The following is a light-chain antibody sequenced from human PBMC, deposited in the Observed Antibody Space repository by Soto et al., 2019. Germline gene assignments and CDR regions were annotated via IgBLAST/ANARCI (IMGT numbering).Light chain of an antibody. Sequence: QSVLTQPPSASGSPGQSVTISCTGTSSDVGGYNYVSWYQQHPGKAPKHMVYEVTKRPSGVPDRFSGSKSGNTASLTVSGLQAEDEADYYCSSHAGINNVVFGGGTQLTVL. CDR2: EVT. V-gene: IGLV2-8*01. CDR1: SSDVGGYNY. J-gene: IGLJ3*02. CDR3: SSHAGINNVV.